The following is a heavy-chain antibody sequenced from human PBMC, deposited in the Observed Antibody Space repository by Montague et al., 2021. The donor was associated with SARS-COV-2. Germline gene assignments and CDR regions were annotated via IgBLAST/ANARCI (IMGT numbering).Heavy chain of an antibody. Sequence: CAISGDSVANNRGAWGWNRHSPSNGSEWLGRAYYRSKWYSDYAPSVRCRLTVNPDASKNEFSLELNYVTPEDTAVYYCVRYSGWFYFDFWGQGTLVTVSS. CDR2: AYYRSKWYS. V-gene: IGHV6-1*01. CDR1: GDSVANNRGA. D-gene: IGHD6-19*01. CDR3: VRYSGWFYFDF. J-gene: IGHJ4*02.